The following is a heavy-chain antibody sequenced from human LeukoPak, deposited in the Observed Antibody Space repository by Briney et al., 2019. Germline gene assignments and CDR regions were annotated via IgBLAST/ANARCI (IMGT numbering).Heavy chain of an antibody. CDR1: NYIFTSYG. Sequence: ASVKVSCKASNYIFTSYGISWVRQAPGQGLEWMGWMNPHSANAGYAQKFQGRVTMTRDTSISTAYMELSSLRSDDTAVYYCARIPHRVPHNWFDPWGQGTLVTVSS. D-gene: IGHD2-2*01. CDR2: MNPHSANA. J-gene: IGHJ5*02. CDR3: ARIPHRVPHNWFDP. V-gene: IGHV1-8*02.